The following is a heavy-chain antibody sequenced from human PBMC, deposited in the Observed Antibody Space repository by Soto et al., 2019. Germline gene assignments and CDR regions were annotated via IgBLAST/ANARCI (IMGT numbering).Heavy chain of an antibody. CDR1: GFTFSSYA. Sequence: VGSLRLSCAASGFTFSSYAMSWVRQAPGKGLEWVSAISGSGGSTYYADSVKGRFTISRDNSKNTLYLQMNSLRAEDTAVYYCAKDKRYYYDSSDRSGYFDYWGQGTLVTVSS. CDR2: ISGSGGST. CDR3: AKDKRYYYDSSDRSGYFDY. D-gene: IGHD3-22*01. J-gene: IGHJ4*02. V-gene: IGHV3-23*01.